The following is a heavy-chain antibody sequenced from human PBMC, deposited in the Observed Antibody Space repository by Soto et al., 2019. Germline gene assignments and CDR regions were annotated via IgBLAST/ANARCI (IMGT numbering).Heavy chain of an antibody. D-gene: IGHD3-16*01. CDR1: GFTFRQYG. CDR3: VGGWGSLIHLGCLEI. Sequence: QVHLVESGGGVFQPGTSLRLSCAASGFTFRQYGMHWVRQAPGKGLDWVAVIFYDGTEKYYADSVKGRFTISRDNPGNMVYLQMNSLRAEDAAVYYCVGGWGSLIHLGCLEIWGQGTTVVVSS. J-gene: IGHJ3*02. V-gene: IGHV3-33*01. CDR2: IFYDGTEK.